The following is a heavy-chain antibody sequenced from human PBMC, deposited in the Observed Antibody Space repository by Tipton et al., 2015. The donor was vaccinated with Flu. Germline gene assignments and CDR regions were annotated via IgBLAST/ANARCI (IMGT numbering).Heavy chain of an antibody. J-gene: IGHJ4*02. Sequence: PGLVKPSETLSLTCTVSGDSMNNYYWSWIRQPAGKGLEWIGRLYASGTTKYNPSLKSRVTMSIDTSKNQFSLKLRSVTAADTAVYYCARLSYYDVDLKNFYFDYWGQGALVTVSS. CDR3: ARLSYYDVDLKNFYFDY. D-gene: IGHD3-10*02. V-gene: IGHV4-4*07. CDR1: GDSMNNYY. CDR2: LYASGTT.